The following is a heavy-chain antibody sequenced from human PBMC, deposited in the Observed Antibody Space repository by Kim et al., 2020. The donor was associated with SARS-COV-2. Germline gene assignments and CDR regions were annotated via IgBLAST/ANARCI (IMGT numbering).Heavy chain of an antibody. V-gene: IGHV2-5*02. CDR3: AHTRSTYYYDSSGYHPFDY. Sequence: SGPTLVNPTQTLTLTCTFSGFSLSTSGVGVGWIRQPPGKALEWLALIYWDDDKRYSPSLKSRLTITNDTSKNQVVLTMTNMDPVDTATYYCAHTRSTYYYDSSGYHPFDYWGQGSLVTVSS. CDR2: IYWDDDK. D-gene: IGHD3-22*01. CDR1: GFSLSTSGVG. J-gene: IGHJ4*02.